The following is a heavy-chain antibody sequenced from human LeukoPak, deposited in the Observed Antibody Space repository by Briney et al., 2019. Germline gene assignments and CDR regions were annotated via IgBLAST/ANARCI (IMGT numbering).Heavy chain of an antibody. CDR1: GGTFSSYA. Sequence: SVTVSCKASGGTFSSYAISWVRQAPGQGLEWMGGIIPIFGTANYAQKFQGRVTITTDESTSTAYMELSSLRSEDTAVYYCARVACSGGSCYFEYFQHWGQGTLVTVSS. CDR3: ARVACSGGSCYFEYFQH. V-gene: IGHV1-69*05. J-gene: IGHJ1*01. CDR2: IIPIFGTA. D-gene: IGHD2-15*01.